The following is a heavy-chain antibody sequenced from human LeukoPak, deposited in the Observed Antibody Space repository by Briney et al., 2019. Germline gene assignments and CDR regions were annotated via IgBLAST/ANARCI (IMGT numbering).Heavy chain of an antibody. Sequence: PSEPLSLTCAVCGGSFSGYYWSWIRQPPGKGLEWIGEINHSGSTNYNPSLKSRVTISVDTSKNQFSLKLSSVTAADTAVYYCARLGPYDFWSGLVDYYYYYYMDVWGKGTTVTVSS. CDR1: GGSFSGYY. CDR2: INHSGST. V-gene: IGHV4-34*01. CDR3: ARLGPYDFWSGLVDYYYYYYMDV. J-gene: IGHJ6*03. D-gene: IGHD3-3*01.